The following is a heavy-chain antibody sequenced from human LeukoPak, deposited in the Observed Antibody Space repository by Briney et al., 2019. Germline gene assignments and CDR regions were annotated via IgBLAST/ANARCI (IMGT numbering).Heavy chain of an antibody. V-gene: IGHV4-39*01. D-gene: IGHD1-14*01. CDR2: IYYSRST. CDR1: GGSISSSSYY. Sequence: SETLSLTCTVSGGSISSSSYYWGWIRQPPGKGLEWIGSIYYSRSTYYNPSLKSRVTISVDTSKNQFSLKLSSVTAADTAVYYCARQTVTPDDAFDIWGQGTMVTVSS. J-gene: IGHJ3*02. CDR3: ARQTVTPDDAFDI.